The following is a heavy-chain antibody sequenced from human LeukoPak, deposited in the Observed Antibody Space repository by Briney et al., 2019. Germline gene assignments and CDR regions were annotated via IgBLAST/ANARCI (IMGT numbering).Heavy chain of an antibody. CDR2: IYHSGST. CDR1: GYSISSGYY. J-gene: IGHJ6*03. Sequence: SETLSLTCTVSGYSISSGYYWGWIRQPPGEGLEWIGSIYHSGSTYYNPSLKSRVTISVDTSKNQFSLKLSSVTAADTAVYYCARDTTGVGATYYYYYYMDVWGKGTTVTVSS. CDR3: ARDTTGVGATYYYYYYMDV. D-gene: IGHD1-26*01. V-gene: IGHV4-38-2*02.